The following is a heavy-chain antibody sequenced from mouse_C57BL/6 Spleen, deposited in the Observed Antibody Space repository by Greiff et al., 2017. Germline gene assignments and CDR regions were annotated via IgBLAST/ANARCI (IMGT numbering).Heavy chain of an antibody. CDR1: GYSFTGYY. D-gene: IGHD2-12*01. V-gene: IGHV1-42*01. Sequence: EVQLQQSGPELVKPGASVTISCKASGYSFTGYYMNWVKQSPEKSLEWIGEINPSTGGTTYNQKFKAKATVTVDKSSSTAYMQLKSLTSEDSAGYYCARRELAWFAYWGQGTLVTVSA. CDR3: ARRELAWFAY. J-gene: IGHJ3*01. CDR2: INPSTGGT.